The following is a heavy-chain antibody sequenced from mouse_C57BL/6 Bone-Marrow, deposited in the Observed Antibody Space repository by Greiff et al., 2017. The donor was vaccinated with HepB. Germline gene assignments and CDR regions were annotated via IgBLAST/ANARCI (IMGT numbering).Heavy chain of an antibody. Sequence: QVQLQQSGPELVKPGASVKLSCKASGYTFTSYDINWVKQRPGQGLAWIGWIYPRDGSTKYNEKFKGKATLTVDTASSTAYMELHSLPSEDSSVYFCSIMTTVVGGGYVDVWGTGTTVTVSS. CDR1: GYTFTSYD. CDR2: IYPRDGST. D-gene: IGHD1-1*01. J-gene: IGHJ1*03. CDR3: SIMTTVVGGGYVDV. V-gene: IGHV1-85*01.